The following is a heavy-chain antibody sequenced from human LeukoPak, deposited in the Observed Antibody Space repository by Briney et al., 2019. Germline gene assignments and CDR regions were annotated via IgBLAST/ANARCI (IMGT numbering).Heavy chain of an antibody. J-gene: IGHJ3*02. D-gene: IGHD4-17*01. CDR2: ISGSGGNT. CDR1: GFTFSSFA. CDR3: ARDPNGDYIGTFDM. Sequence: GGSLRLSCAASGFTFSSFAMSWVRQAPGKGLEWVSAISGSGGNTYYADSVKGRFTISRDNSKNTLYLQMNSLRAEDTAVYFCARDPNGDYIGTFDMWGRGTMVSVSS. V-gene: IGHV3-23*01.